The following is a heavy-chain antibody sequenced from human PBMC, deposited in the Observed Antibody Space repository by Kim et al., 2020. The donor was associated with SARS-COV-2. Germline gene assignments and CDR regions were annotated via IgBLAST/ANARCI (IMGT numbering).Heavy chain of an antibody. Sequence: AQKFQGRVTMTEDTSTDTDYMELSSLRSEDTAVYYCATSAAAGRLYWFDPWGQGTLVTVSS. D-gene: IGHD6-13*01. CDR3: ATSAAAGRLYWFDP. J-gene: IGHJ5*02. V-gene: IGHV1-24*01.